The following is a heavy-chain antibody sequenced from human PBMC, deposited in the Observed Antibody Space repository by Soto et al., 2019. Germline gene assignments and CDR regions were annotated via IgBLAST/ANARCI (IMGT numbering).Heavy chain of an antibody. V-gene: IGHV3-30*18. CDR1: GFTFSSFG. D-gene: IGHD2-2*01. CDR3: AKAPAIVLVPAAMGGDY. CDR2: ISYDGSNK. J-gene: IGHJ4*02. Sequence: QVQLVESGGGVVQPGRSLRLSCAASGFTFSSFGMHWVRQAPDKGLEWVAVISYDGSNKYYADSVKGRFTISRDNSKNTMYMPMNRLRAEDTAVYYWAKAPAIVLVPAAMGGDYWGQGTLVTVSS.